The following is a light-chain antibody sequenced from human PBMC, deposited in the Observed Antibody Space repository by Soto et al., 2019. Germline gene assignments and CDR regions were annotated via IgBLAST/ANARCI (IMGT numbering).Light chain of an antibody. Sequence: IQMTQSPSSLSASVGDRVTITCRASQSIGSYLTWYQQKPGKAPKLLIYTASTLQSGVPSRFSGSGSGTDFTLNIISLQPEDFATYYCQQSYSTPKTFGQGTKVEIK. CDR3: QQSYSTPKT. CDR2: TAS. CDR1: QSIGSY. V-gene: IGKV1-39*01. J-gene: IGKJ1*01.